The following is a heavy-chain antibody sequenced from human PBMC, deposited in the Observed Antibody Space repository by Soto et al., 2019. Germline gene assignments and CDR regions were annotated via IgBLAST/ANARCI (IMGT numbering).Heavy chain of an antibody. CDR1: GGSISSYY. V-gene: IGHV4-59*01. CDR3: ARYATSYNWFDP. D-gene: IGHD2-2*01. J-gene: IGHJ5*02. CDR2: IYYSGST. Sequence: PSETLSLTCTVSGGSISSYYWSWIRQPPGKGLEWIGSIYYSGSTNYNPSLKSRVTISVDTSKNQFSLKLSSVTAADTAVYYCARYATSYNWFDPWGQGTLVTVSS.